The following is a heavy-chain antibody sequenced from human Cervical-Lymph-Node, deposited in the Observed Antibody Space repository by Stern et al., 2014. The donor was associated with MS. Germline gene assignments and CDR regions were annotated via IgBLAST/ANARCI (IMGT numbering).Heavy chain of an antibody. J-gene: IGHJ5*02. V-gene: IGHV1-24*01. Sequence: VQLVQSGAEVKKPGASVKVSCKASGYTLTELAMQWVRQATGKGREWMGGFDPEDGKTVYAQKFQGRITMTEDTSTDTAYMELSRLASEDTAVYYCVTFTGDPWGQGTLVTVSS. CDR2: FDPEDGKT. D-gene: IGHD1-14*01. CDR3: VTFTGDP. CDR1: GYTLTELA.